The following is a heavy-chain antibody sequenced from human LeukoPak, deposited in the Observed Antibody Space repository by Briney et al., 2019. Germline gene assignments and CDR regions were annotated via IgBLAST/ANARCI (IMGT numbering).Heavy chain of an antibody. J-gene: IGHJ3*02. Sequence: GGSLRLSCAASGFTFSDYYMSWIRQAPGKGLEWVSYISSSGSTIYYADSVKGRFTISRDNAKNSLYLQMNSLRAEDTAVYYCAKELGDQLRYFDWLPTKSHAFDIWGQGTMVTVSS. CDR3: AKELGDQLRYFDWLPTKSHAFDI. D-gene: IGHD3-9*01. CDR2: ISSSGSTI. CDR1: GFTFSDYY. V-gene: IGHV3-11*01.